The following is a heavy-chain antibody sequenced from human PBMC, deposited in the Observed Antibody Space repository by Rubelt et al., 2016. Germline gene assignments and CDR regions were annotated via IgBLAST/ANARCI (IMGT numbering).Heavy chain of an antibody. D-gene: IGHD2-15*01. Sequence: QVQLVQSGAEVKKPGASVKVSCKASGYTFTGYYMHWVRQAPGQGLEWMGWINPNSGGTNYAQKVQGRLTMTRETSISTAYMELSRLRSDDTAVYYCARDYCSGGSCYSVFDYWGQGTLVTVSS. CDR2: INPNSGGT. V-gene: IGHV1-2*02. CDR3: ARDYCSGGSCYSVFDY. J-gene: IGHJ4*02. CDR1: GYTFTGYY.